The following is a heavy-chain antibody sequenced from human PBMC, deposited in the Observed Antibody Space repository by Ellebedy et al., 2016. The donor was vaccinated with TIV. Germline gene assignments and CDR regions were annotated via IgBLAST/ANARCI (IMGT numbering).Heavy chain of an antibody. CDR2: ISFDGSKN. CDR3: ARDPRPYLRYGHYDF. CDR1: GFTFSGSG. V-gene: IGHV3-33*08. Sequence: PGGSLRLSCAASGFTFSGSGMHWVRQAPGKGLDWVAVISFDGSKNYYADTVKGRFTISRDNAKNSLFLQMDNLRADDTAVYYCARDPRPYLRYGHYDFWGQGTLVTVSS. J-gene: IGHJ4*02. D-gene: IGHD3-9*01.